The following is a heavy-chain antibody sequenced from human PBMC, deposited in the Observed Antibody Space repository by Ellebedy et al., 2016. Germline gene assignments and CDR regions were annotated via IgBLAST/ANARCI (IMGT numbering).Heavy chain of an antibody. CDR2: VFHTGTT. D-gene: IGHD6-19*01. Sequence: SETLSLTCNVSGGSFSSAYWNWIRRPPGKGLEWIGYVFHTGTTNYSPSLKSRVTMSVDTSKSQFSLRLTSVTAADTAVYYCAKWNGGWYAFEVWGQGTMVTVSS. CDR1: GGSFSSAY. J-gene: IGHJ3*01. CDR3: AKWNGGWYAFEV. V-gene: IGHV4-59*01.